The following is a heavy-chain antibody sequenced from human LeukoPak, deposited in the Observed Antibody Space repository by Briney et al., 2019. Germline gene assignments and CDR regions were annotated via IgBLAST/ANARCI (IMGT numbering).Heavy chain of an antibody. D-gene: IGHD6-13*01. Sequence: TGRSLRLSCAASGFAFSSYAMHWVRQAPGKGLEWVALISYDGSNKYYADSVKGRFTISRDNSKNTLYLLMNSLRTEDTAVYYCARVKGGIAAAGNYFDYWGQGTLVTVSS. CDR3: ARVKGGIAAAGNYFDY. CDR2: ISYDGSNK. J-gene: IGHJ4*02. V-gene: IGHV3-30-3*01. CDR1: GFAFSSYA.